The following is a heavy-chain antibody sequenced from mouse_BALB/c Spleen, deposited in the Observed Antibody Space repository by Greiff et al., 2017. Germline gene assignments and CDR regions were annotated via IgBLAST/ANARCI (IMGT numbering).Heavy chain of an antibody. Sequence: QVQLQQPGAELVKPGASVKLSCKASGYTFTSYWMHWVKQRPGQGLEWIGEINPSNGRTNYNEKFKSKATLTVDKSSSTAYMQLSSLTSEDSAVYDCARDGDYSLAYWGQGTLVTVSA. J-gene: IGHJ3*01. V-gene: IGHV1S81*02. CDR1: GYTFTSYW. D-gene: IGHD2-13*01. CDR3: ARDGDYSLAY. CDR2: INPSNGRT.